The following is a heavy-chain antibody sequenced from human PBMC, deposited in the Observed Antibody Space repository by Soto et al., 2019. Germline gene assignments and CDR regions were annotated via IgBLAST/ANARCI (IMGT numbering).Heavy chain of an antibody. D-gene: IGHD2-2*01. Sequence: GGSLRLSCAASGFTFTNYGMSWVRQAPGKGLEWVSSISGGGGSAYYADSVMGRFTISRDNSKNTLYLQMNSLRAEDTAVYFCAKVETYFYAGIVVKTDAIILGPLDFWGQGSQVTVSS. CDR2: ISGGGGSA. V-gene: IGHV3-23*01. J-gene: IGHJ4*02. CDR1: GFTFTNYG. CDR3: AKVETYFYAGIVVKTDAIILGPLDF.